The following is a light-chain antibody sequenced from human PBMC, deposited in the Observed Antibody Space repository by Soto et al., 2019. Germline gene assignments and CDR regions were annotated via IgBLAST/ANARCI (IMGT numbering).Light chain of an antibody. CDR3: AQGLATPFT. V-gene: IGKV2-28*01. J-gene: IGKJ4*01. Sequence: DIMITQSHLSLPVTPVQPASISCRSSQSLLHSNGYNYLDWYLQKPGQSPQLLIYLGSNRASGVPDRFSGSGSGTDFTLTISRVEAEDVGVYFCAQGLATPFTFGGGTKVDVK. CDR1: QSLLHSNGYNY. CDR2: LGS.